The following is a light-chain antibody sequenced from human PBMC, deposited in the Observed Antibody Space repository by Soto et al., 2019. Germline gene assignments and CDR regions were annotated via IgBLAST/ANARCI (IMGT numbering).Light chain of an antibody. J-gene: IGKJ3*01. Sequence: EIVLTQSPATLSLSPGERATLSCRASQSISSYLAWYQQKPGQAPRLLIYDASNRATGIPARFSGSGSGTDFTLTISSLEPEDFAVYYCQLRVFGPGTKVAI. CDR2: DAS. V-gene: IGKV3-11*01. CDR3: QLRV. CDR1: QSISSY.